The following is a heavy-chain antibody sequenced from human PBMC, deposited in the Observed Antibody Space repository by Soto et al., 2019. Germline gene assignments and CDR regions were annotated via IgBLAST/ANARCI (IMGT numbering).Heavy chain of an antibody. CDR1: GFTFSSYA. J-gene: IGHJ6*02. Sequence: VQLVESGGGVVQPGRSLRLSCAASGFTFSSYAMHWVRQAPGKGLEWVANIKQDGSEKYYVDSVKGRFTISRDNAKNTLYLLINSLRGEDLAVYYCARETRYCGGYCYLYYYYGIDFWGQGTTVTVSS. V-gene: IGHV3-7*03. CDR3: ARETRYCGGYCYLYYYYGIDF. CDR2: IKQDGSEK. D-gene: IGHD2-21*02.